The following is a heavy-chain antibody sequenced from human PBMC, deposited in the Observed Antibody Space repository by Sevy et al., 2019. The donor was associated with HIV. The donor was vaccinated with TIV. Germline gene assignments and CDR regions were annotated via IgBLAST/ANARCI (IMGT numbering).Heavy chain of an antibody. CDR2: ISWNSGSI. Sequence: GGSLRLSCAASGFTFDDYAMHWVRQAPGKGLEWVSGISWNSGSIGYADSVKGRFTISRDNAKNPLYLQMNSLRAEDTALYYCAKGWDYDSSGLHAFDIWGQGTMVTVSS. V-gene: IGHV3-9*01. CDR1: GFTFDDYA. CDR3: AKGWDYDSSGLHAFDI. J-gene: IGHJ3*02. D-gene: IGHD3-22*01.